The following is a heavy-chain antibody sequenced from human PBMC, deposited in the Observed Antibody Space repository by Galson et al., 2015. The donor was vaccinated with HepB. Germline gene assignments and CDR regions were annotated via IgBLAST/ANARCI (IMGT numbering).Heavy chain of an antibody. CDR2: IYYSGST. J-gene: IGHJ5*02. Sequence: SETLSLTCTVSGGSISSSSYYWGWIRQPPGKGLEWIGSIYYSGSTYYNPSLKSRVTISVDTSKNQFSLKLSSVTAADTAVYYCARHPPLRMPYLGWFDPWGQGTLVTVSS. D-gene: IGHD4-17*01. CDR1: GGSISSSSYY. CDR3: ARHPPLRMPYLGWFDP. V-gene: IGHV4-39*01.